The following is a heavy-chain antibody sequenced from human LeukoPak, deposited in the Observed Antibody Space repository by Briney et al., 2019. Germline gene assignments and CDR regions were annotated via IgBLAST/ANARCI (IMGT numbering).Heavy chain of an antibody. Sequence: GGSLRLSCVASGLNFGESAMHWVRQAPGKGLEWVSLISADGGSAFSADSVKGRFSISRDNSKNSLYLQMDSLRSEDNAMYYCAKESGKFDYWGQGTLVVVSS. J-gene: IGHJ4*02. CDR1: GLNFGESA. CDR3: AKESGKFDY. V-gene: IGHV3-43*02. CDR2: ISADGGSA.